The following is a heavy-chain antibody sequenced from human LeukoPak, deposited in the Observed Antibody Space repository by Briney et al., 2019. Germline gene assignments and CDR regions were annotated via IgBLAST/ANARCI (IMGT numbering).Heavy chain of an antibody. CDR2: IYYSGST. D-gene: IGHD3-10*01. CDR1: GVSISSYY. CDR3: ARPLLVRGVMLDEDAFGI. Sequence: SETLSLTCTVSGVSISSYYWSWIRQPPGKGLEWIGYIYYSGSTNYNPSHKSRVTISVDTSKNQFSLKPSSVTAADTAVYYCARPLLVRGVMLDEDAFGIWGQGTMVTVSS. J-gene: IGHJ3*02. V-gene: IGHV4-59*08.